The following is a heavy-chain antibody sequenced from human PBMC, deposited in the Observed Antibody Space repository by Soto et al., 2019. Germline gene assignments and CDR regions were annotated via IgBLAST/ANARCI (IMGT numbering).Heavy chain of an antibody. CDR2: IDWNGATT. J-gene: IGHJ6*02. Sequence: VQLVESGGGLVQPGRSLRLSCAASGFTFDDYAMHWVRQAPGKGLEWVSSIDWNGATTGYADSVKGRFTISRDNAKIFLYLQMTTLRAEDTSLYYCANCRSSLVESGMDVWGQGTTVTVSS. CDR1: GFTFDDYA. V-gene: IGHV3-9*01. CDR3: ANCRSSLVESGMDV.